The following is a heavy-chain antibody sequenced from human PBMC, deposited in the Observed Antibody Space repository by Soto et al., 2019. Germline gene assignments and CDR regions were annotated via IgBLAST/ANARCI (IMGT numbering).Heavy chain of an antibody. CDR1: GYTFTSYA. Sequence: QVQLVQSGAEVKKPGASVKVSCKASGYTFTSYAMHWVRQAPGQRLEWMGWINAGNGNTKYSQKLQGRVTITRDTSASTAYMELSSLRSEETAVYYCASYGSGSYNGYFDYWGQGTLVTVSS. CDR2: INAGNGNT. D-gene: IGHD3-10*01. CDR3: ASYGSGSYNGYFDY. J-gene: IGHJ4*02. V-gene: IGHV1-3*01.